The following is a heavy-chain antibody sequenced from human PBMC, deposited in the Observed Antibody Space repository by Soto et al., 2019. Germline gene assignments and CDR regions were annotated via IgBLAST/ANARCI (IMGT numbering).Heavy chain of an antibody. J-gene: IGHJ3*02. CDR1: GGSISSSNYY. D-gene: IGHD1-26*01. CDR3: ARQREGGRGVFDI. Sequence: SETLSLTCTVSGGSISSSNYYWGWIRQPPGKGLEWIGSIYYGGNTYYNPTSLKSRVTVSVDTSKNQFSLKLSSVTAADTAVYYCARQREGGRGVFDIWGQGTMVTVSS. V-gene: IGHV4-39*01. CDR2: IYYGGNT.